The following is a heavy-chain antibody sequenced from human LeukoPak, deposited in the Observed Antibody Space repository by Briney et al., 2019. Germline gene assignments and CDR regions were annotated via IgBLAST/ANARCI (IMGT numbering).Heavy chain of an antibody. CDR2: INSDGSST. D-gene: IGHD4-11*01. CDR1: GFTFDDYA. CDR3: ARVDLATVTPFDY. V-gene: IGHV3-74*01. J-gene: IGHJ4*02. Sequence: GGSLRLSCAASGFTFDDYAMHWVRQAPGKGLVWVSRINSDGSSTSYADSVKGRFAISRDNAKNTLYLQMNSLRAEDTAVYYCARVDLATVTPFDYWGQGTLVTVSS.